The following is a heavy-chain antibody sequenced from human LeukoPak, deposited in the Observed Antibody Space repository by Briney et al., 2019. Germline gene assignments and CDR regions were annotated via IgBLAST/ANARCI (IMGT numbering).Heavy chain of an antibody. Sequence: GGSLRLSCAASGFTFSSYGMHWVRQAPGKGLEWVAFIRYDGSNKYYADSVNGRFTISRDNSKNTLYLQMKSLRAEDTAVYYCAKEICSSTSCAPYYYYYMDVWGKGTTVTVSS. V-gene: IGHV3-30*02. J-gene: IGHJ6*03. CDR2: IRYDGSNK. D-gene: IGHD2-2*01. CDR1: GFTFSSYG. CDR3: AKEICSSTSCAPYYYYYMDV.